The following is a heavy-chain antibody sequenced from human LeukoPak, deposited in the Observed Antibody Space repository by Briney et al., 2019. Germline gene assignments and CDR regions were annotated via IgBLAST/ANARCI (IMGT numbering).Heavy chain of an antibody. CDR1: GGSISSGDYY. J-gene: IGHJ4*02. Sequence: SETLSLTCTVSGGSISSGDYYWSWIRQPPGKGLEWIVYIYYSGSTYYNPSLKSRVTISGDTSKNQFSLKLSSVTAADTAVYYCARRYYDFWSGYYDYWGRGTLVTVSS. CDR2: IYYSGST. CDR3: ARRYYDFWSGYYDY. D-gene: IGHD3-3*01. V-gene: IGHV4-30-4*01.